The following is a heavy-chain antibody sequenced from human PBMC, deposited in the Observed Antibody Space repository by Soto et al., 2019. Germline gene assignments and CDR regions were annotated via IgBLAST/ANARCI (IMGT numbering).Heavy chain of an antibody. CDR3: VSRPEQWLVPEEPSFDY. CDR1: GFTFSSYA. D-gene: IGHD6-19*01. CDR2: ISSNGGST. Sequence: PGGSLRLSCSASGFTFSSYAMHWVRQAPGKGLEYVSAISSNGGSTYYADSVKGRFTISRDNSKNTLYLQMSSLRAEDTAVYYCVSRPEQWLVPEEPSFDYWGQGTLVTVSS. J-gene: IGHJ4*02. V-gene: IGHV3-64D*08.